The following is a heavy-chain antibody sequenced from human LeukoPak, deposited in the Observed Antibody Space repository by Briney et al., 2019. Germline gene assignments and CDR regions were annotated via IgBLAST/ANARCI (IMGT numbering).Heavy chain of an antibody. CDR1: GGSISSSSYY. Sequence: SETLSLTCTVSGGSISSSSYYWGWIRQPPGKGLEWIGSIYYSGSTCYNPSLKSRVTISVDTSKNQFSLKLSSVTAADTAVYYCARQGRAGTTFDYWGQGTLVTVSS. CDR3: ARQGRAGTTFDY. V-gene: IGHV4-39*07. CDR2: IYYSGST. J-gene: IGHJ4*02. D-gene: IGHD6-19*01.